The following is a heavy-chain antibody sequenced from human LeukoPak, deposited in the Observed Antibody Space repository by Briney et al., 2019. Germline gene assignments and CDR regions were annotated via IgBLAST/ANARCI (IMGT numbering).Heavy chain of an antibody. D-gene: IGHD5-18*01. J-gene: IGHJ4*02. CDR3: ARPSRGYSYGFPFY. CDR2: IKQDGSEK. Sequence: PGGSLRLSCAASGFTFSSYWMSWVRQAPGKGLEWVANIKQDGSEKYHVDSVKGRFTISRDNAKNSLYLQMNSLRAEDTAVYYCARPSRGYSYGFPFYWGQGTLVTVSS. V-gene: IGHV3-7*01. CDR1: GFTFSSYW.